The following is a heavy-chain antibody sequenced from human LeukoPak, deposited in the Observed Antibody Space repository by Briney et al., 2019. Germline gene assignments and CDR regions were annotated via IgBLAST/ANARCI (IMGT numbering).Heavy chain of an antibody. D-gene: IGHD1-1*01. CDR1: GGSISSYY. J-gene: IGHJ4*02. CDR2: IYYSGST. CDR3: ARYQLGGFDY. V-gene: IGHV4-59*01. Sequence: SETLSLTCTVSGGSISSYYWSWIRQPPGKGLEWIGYIYYSGSTNYNPSLKSRVTISVDTSKNQFSLKLSSVTAADTTVYYCARYQLGGFDYWGQGTLVTVSS.